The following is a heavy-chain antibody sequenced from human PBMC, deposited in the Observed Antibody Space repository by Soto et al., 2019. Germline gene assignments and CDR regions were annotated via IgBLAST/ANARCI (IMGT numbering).Heavy chain of an antibody. Sequence: SETLSLTCTVSGDSITSNSYFWAWIRQPPGKGLEWIGSIYYSGSTYYNPSLKSRVTISVDTSKSQFSLNLSSVTAADTAVYYFARLPRTGSPRYYFDSWGQGTLVTVSS. V-gene: IGHV4-39*07. D-gene: IGHD1-1*01. J-gene: IGHJ4*02. CDR3: ARLPRTGSPRYYFDS. CDR2: IYYSGST. CDR1: GDSITSNSYF.